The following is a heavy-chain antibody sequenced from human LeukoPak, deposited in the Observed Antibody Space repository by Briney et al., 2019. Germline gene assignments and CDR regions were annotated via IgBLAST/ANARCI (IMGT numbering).Heavy chain of an antibody. CDR3: ARGGIDDYVWGSYRYTYPFDY. D-gene: IGHD3-16*02. V-gene: IGHV4-30-4*01. CDR2: IYYSGST. Sequence: SQTLSLTCTVSGGSISSGDYYWSWIRQPPGKGLEWIGYIYYSGSTYYNPSLKSRVTISVDTSKNQFSLKLSSVTAADTAVYYCARGGIDDYVWGSYRYTYPFDYWGQGTLVTVSS. CDR1: GGSISSGDYY. J-gene: IGHJ4*02.